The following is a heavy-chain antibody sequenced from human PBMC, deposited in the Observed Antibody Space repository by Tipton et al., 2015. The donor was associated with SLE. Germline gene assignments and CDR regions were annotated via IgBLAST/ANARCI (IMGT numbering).Heavy chain of an antibody. CDR2: TYYRGTT. Sequence: TLSLTCTVSGDSISRSGYYWGWVRQPPGKGLEWIGTTYYRGTTNYNSSLKSRVSISVDTSKNQFSQRLTSVTAADTAVYYWASRGRWEQPEDYWGQGTLVTVSS. D-gene: IGHD1-26*01. J-gene: IGHJ4*02. CDR1: GDSISRSGYY. V-gene: IGHV4-39*07. CDR3: ASRGRWEQPEDY.